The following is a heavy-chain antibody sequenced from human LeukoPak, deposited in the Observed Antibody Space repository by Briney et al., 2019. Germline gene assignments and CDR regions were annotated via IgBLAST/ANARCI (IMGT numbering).Heavy chain of an antibody. CDR2: LSDSGGRT. D-gene: IGHD3-10*01. Sequence: GGSLRLSCAASGVAFSGYALSWVRQAPGKGLEWVSGLSDSGGRTDYADAVKGRFTISRDNSKNTLYLQMNSLRAEDTAIYYCANLGSGSYYRKTEFDYWGQGTLVTVSS. CDR3: ANLGSGSYYRKTEFDY. V-gene: IGHV3-23*01. J-gene: IGHJ4*02. CDR1: GVAFSGYA.